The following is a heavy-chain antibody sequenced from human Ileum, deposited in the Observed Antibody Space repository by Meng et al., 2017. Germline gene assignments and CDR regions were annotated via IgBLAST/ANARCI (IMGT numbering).Heavy chain of an antibody. Sequence: GESLKISCAASGFTFSSYAMSWVRQAPGKGLEWVSAISGSGGSTYHADSVKGRFTISRDNSKNTLYLQMNSLRAEDTAVYYCAKGSATFDYWGQGTLVTVSS. J-gene: IGHJ4*02. CDR1: GFTFSSYA. V-gene: IGHV3-23*01. CDR2: ISGSGGST. CDR3: AKGSATFDY.